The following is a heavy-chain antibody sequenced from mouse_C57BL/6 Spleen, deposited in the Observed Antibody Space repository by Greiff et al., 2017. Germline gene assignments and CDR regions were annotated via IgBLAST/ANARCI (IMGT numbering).Heavy chain of an antibody. V-gene: IGHV1-52*01. CDR1: GYTFTSYW. CDR2: IDPSDSDT. CDR3: ARGERGFDY. Sequence: QVQLQQPGAELVRPGSSVKLSCKASGYTFTSYWMHWVKQRPIQGLEWIGNIDPSDSDTHYNQKFKDKATLTVDKSSSTAYMQLSSLTSEDSAVYYCARGERGFDYWGQGTTLTVSS. J-gene: IGHJ2*01.